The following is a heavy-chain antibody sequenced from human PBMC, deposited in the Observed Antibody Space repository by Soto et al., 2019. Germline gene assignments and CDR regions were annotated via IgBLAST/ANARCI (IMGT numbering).Heavy chain of an antibody. J-gene: IGHJ4*02. Sequence: QVQLVESGGGVVQPGRSLRLSCAASGFTFSSYAMHGVRQAPGKGLEWVAVISYDGSNKYYADSVKGRFTISRDNSKNTLYLQMNRLRAEDTAVYYCARDRSDYYDAPFDYWGQGTLVTGSS. D-gene: IGHD3-22*01. V-gene: IGHV3-30-3*01. CDR1: GFTFSSYA. CDR2: ISYDGSNK. CDR3: ARDRSDYYDAPFDY.